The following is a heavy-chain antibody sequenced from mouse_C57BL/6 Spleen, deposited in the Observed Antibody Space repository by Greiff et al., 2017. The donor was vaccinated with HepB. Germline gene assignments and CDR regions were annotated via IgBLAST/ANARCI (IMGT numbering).Heavy chain of an antibody. D-gene: IGHD1-1*01. CDR2: IHPNSGST. CDR3: ARYDIITTVAEYFDY. V-gene: IGHV1-64*01. Sequence: VQLQQSGAELVKPGASVKLSCKASGYTFTSYWMHWVKQRPGQGLEWIGMIHPNSGSTNYNEKFKSKATLTVDKSSSTAYMQLSSLASEDSAVYYCARYDIITTVAEYFDYWGQGTTLTVSS. CDR1: GYTFTSYW. J-gene: IGHJ2*01.